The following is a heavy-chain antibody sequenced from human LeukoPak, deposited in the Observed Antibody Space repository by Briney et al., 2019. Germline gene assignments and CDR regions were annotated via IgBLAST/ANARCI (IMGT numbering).Heavy chain of an antibody. V-gene: IGHV4-59*01. D-gene: IGHD3-3*01. Sequence: SETLSLTCTVSGGSISSYYWSWIRQPPGKGLEGIGYIYYSGSTNYNPSLKSRVTISVDTSKNQFSLKLSSVTAADTAVYYCARKVYDFWSGAKFDPWGQGTLVTVSS. CDR3: ARKVYDFWSGAKFDP. CDR2: IYYSGST. CDR1: GGSISSYY. J-gene: IGHJ5*02.